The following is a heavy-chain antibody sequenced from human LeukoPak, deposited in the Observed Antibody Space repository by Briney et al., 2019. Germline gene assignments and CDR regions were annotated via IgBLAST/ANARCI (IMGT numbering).Heavy chain of an antibody. V-gene: IGHV4-59*01. CDR2: IHYTGST. CDR3: ARDSGYLGY. CDR1: TGSISNNY. J-gene: IGHJ4*02. Sequence: SETLSLTCTVSTGSISNNYWSWIRQPPGKGLEWIGYIHYTGSTNYNPSLKSRVTISVDTSKNQFSLKLSSVIAADTAVYYCARDSGYLGYWGQGTLVTVSS.